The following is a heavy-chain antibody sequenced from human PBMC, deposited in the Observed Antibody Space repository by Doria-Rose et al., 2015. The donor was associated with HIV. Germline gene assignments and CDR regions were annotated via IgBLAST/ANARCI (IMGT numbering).Heavy chain of an antibody. CDR1: GGSISSYY. D-gene: IGHD3-10*01. CDR2: IYSSGST. Sequence: ETLSLTCTVSGGSISSYYWNWIRQPPGKGLEWIGYIYSSGSTHYNSSLKSRVTISIDTSKNQFSLKLSSATAADTAVYYCARFRPSRGIYYSLDVWGKGTTVTVSS. J-gene: IGHJ6*03. CDR3: ARFRPSRGIYYSLDV. V-gene: IGHV4-4*09.